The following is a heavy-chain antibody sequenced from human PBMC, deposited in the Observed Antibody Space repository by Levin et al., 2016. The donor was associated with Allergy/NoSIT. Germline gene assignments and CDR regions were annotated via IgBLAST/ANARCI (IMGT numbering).Heavy chain of an antibody. D-gene: IGHD4-11*01. Sequence: RQPPGKGLEWVSGISGSGGRTYYADSVKGRFTISRDNSKNTLYLQMNSLRAEDTAVYYCAKSGWYSNYEGDYFDYWGQGTLVTVSS. J-gene: IGHJ4*02. CDR3: AKSGWYSNYEGDYFDY. V-gene: IGHV3-23*01. CDR2: ISGSGGRT.